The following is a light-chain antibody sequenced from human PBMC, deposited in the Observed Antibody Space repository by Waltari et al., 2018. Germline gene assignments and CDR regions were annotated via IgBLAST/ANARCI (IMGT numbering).Light chain of an antibody. CDR2: DAS. V-gene: IGKV3-11*01. CDR3: LQRSSWPYT. CDR1: QTVVTY. J-gene: IGKJ2*01. Sequence: EIVLTQSPATLSLSPGERATPSCRASQTVVTYSAWYQQKPGRAPRLLIVDASSRSTGIPAKFRGSWSGTDFTLTVNNLEAEDFAVYFCLQRSSWPYTVGPGTRLEIK.